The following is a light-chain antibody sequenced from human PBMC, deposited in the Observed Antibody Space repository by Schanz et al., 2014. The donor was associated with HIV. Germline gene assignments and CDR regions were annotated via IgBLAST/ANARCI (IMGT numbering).Light chain of an antibody. CDR2: GAS. Sequence: EIVLTQSPATLSVSPGERATLSCRASQSVSSTYLAWYQQKPGQGPRLLIYGASRRATGIPARFSGSGSGTDYTLTITSLEPEDFAVYYCQQYDGSSYTFGQGTKLEI. V-gene: IGKV3-20*01. CDR1: QSVSSTY. CDR3: QQYDGSSYT. J-gene: IGKJ2*01.